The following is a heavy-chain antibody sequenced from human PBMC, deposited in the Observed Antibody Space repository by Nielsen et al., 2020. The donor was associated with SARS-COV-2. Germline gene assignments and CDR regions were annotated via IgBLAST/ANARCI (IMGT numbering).Heavy chain of an antibody. D-gene: IGHD2-15*01. CDR3: ARSTPAVVFTVAHWYFDL. CDR1: GFTFSDYY. J-gene: IGHJ2*01. CDR2: ISSSGSTI. Sequence: GESLKISCAASGFTFSDYYMSWIRQAPGKGLEWVSYISSSGSTIYYADSVKGRFTISRENAKNSLYLQMNSLRAGDTAVYYCARSTPAVVFTVAHWYFDLWGRGTLVTVSS. V-gene: IGHV3-11*04.